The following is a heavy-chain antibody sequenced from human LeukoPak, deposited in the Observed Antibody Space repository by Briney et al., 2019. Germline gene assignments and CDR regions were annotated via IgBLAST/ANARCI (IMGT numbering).Heavy chain of an antibody. J-gene: IGHJ4*02. CDR3: ARDRSYDFWSGYHDSPYYFDY. CDR2: IIPISGTA. V-gene: IGHV1-69*05. CDR1: GGTFSSYA. D-gene: IGHD3-3*01. Sequence: SVKVSCKASGGTFSSYAISWVRQAPGQGLEWMGGIIPISGTANYAQKFQGRVTITTDESTSTAYMELSSLRSEDTAVYYCARDRSYDFWSGYHDSPYYFDYWGQGTLVTVSS.